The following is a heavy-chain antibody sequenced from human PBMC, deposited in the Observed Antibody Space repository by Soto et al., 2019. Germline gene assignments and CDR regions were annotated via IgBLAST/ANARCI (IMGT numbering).Heavy chain of an antibody. CDR1: GFTFSNAW. CDR3: TTDGYYYVSSGYYYFGLDY. V-gene: IGHV3-15*01. Sequence: GGSLRLSCAASGFTFSNAWMSWVRQAPGKGLEWVGRIKSKTDGGTTDYAAPVKGRFTISRDDSKNTLYLQMNSLKTEDTAVYYCTTDGYYYVSSGYYYFGLDYWGQGTLVTVSS. CDR2: IKSKTDGGTT. J-gene: IGHJ4*02. D-gene: IGHD3-22*01.